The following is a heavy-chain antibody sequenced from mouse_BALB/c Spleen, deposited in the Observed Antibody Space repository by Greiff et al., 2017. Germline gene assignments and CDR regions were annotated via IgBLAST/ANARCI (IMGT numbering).Heavy chain of an antibody. Sequence: VQLQQSGAELAKPGASVKMSCKASGYTFTSYWMHWVKQRPGQGLEWIGYINPSTGYTEYNQKFKDKATLTADKSSSTAYMQLSSLTSEDSAVYYCAPIYYGPYFDYWGQGTTLTVSS. J-gene: IGHJ2*01. CDR2: INPSTGYT. V-gene: IGHV1-7*01. CDR3: APIYYGPYFDY. CDR1: GYTFTSYW. D-gene: IGHD2-1*01.